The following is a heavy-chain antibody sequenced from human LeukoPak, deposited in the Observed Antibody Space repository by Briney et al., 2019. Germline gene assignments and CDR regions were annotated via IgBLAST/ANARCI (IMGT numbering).Heavy chain of an antibody. Sequence: SQTLSLTCAISGDSVSSNRAAWNWIRQSPSRGLEWLGRTYYRSKWSNDYAESVKSRIIINPDTSKNQFSLQLMSVTPEDTAVYYCAREVDTALVADASFDYWGQGTLVTVSS. CDR2: TYYRSKWSN. CDR3: AREVDTALVADASFDY. CDR1: GDSVSSNRAA. D-gene: IGHD5-18*01. J-gene: IGHJ4*02. V-gene: IGHV6-1*01.